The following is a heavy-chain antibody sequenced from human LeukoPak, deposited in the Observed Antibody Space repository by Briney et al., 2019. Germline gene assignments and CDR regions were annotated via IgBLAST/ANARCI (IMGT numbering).Heavy chain of an antibody. V-gene: IGHV4-38-2*02. CDR3: AGTYSLYDAFDI. Sequence: PSETLSLTCSVSNYSISSGYYWGWIRQPPGKGLEWIGNIYHSGNTYYNPSLKSRVSMSVDTSENRFSLKLSSVTAADTAVYYCAGTYSLYDAFDIWGQGTMVTVSS. J-gene: IGHJ3*02. D-gene: IGHD6-13*01. CDR2: IYHSGNT. CDR1: NYSISSGYY.